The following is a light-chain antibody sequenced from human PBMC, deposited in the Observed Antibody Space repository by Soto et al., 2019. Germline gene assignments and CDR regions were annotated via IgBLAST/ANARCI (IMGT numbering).Light chain of an antibody. CDR3: QHYGHALWA. Sequence: EIVLTQSPGTLSLSPGERATLSCRASQSVTSDYLAWYQQKPVQSPRLLMSGASRRATGVPDRFSGSGSGTDFTLTISRLEPEDFAVYYCQHYGHALWAFGQGTKVEI. CDR2: GAS. J-gene: IGKJ1*01. CDR1: QSVTSDY. V-gene: IGKV3-20*01.